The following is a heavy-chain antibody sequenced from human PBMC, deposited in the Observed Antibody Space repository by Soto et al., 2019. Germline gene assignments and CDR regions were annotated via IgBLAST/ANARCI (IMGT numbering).Heavy chain of an antibody. CDR1: GFTFGDYA. V-gene: IGHV3-49*03. D-gene: IGHD2-21*01. J-gene: IGHJ4*02. Sequence: GGSLRLSCTASGFTFGDYAMSWFRQSPGKGLEWVGFIRSKAYGGTTEYAASVKGRFTISRDDSKSIAYLQMNSLKTEDTAVYYCTRFSVVIDTTFDYWWQGDVVPVSS. CDR2: IRSKAYGGTT. CDR3: TRFSVVIDTTFDY.